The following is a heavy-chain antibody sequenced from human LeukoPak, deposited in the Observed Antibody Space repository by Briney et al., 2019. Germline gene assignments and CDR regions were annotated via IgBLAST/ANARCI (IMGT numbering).Heavy chain of an antibody. D-gene: IGHD3-16*01. CDR3: ARDLPGYYDYVWGSSTRGY. CDR2: IYHSGST. Sequence: SETLSLTCTVSGYSISSGYYWGWIRQPPGKGLEWIGSIYHSGSTYYNPSLKSRVTISVDTSKNQFSLKLSSVTAADTAVYYCARDLPGYYDYVWGSSTRGYWGQGTLVTVSS. CDR1: GYSISSGYY. J-gene: IGHJ4*02. V-gene: IGHV4-38-2*02.